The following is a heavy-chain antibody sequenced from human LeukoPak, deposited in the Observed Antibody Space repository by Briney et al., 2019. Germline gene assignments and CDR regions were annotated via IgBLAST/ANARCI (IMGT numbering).Heavy chain of an antibody. CDR2: MHYTGAT. CDR3: ARGVTLYYYFDL. Sequence: SETLSLTCAVYGGSLSGYYWSWFRQPPGKGLEWIGEMHYTGATNYSPSLKSRVTISAGTSKNQFSLKVNSVTAADTAVYYCARGVTLYYYFDLWGRGTLVTVTS. D-gene: IGHD4-23*01. V-gene: IGHV4-34*01. J-gene: IGHJ2*01. CDR1: GGSLSGYY.